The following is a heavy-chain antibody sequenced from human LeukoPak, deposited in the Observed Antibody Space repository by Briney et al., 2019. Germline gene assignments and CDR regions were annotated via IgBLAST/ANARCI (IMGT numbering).Heavy chain of an antibody. CDR1: GFTFSTFA. CDR2: ISGSGAGT. CDR3: AKSSNEWELNSFDS. J-gene: IGHJ4*02. D-gene: IGHD1-26*01. V-gene: IGHV3-23*01. Sequence: PGGSLKLSCAASGFTFSTFAMSWVRQAPGKGLEWVSAISGSGAGTDYADSVRGRFIISRDNSKSTMYLQMSSLRAEDTAIYYCAKSSNEWELNSFDSWGQGTLVPVSS.